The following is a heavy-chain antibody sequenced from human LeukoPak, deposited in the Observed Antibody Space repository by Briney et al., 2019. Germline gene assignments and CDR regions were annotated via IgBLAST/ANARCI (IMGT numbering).Heavy chain of an antibody. Sequence: GGSLRLSCAASGFTFSSYAMSWVRQAPGKGLEWVANIKQDGSQKSYVDSVKGRFTISRDNTKNSLYLQMNSLRAEDTAVYYCARDPTYGSGSPAGGQGTLVTVSS. J-gene: IGHJ4*02. CDR1: GFTFSSYA. CDR3: ARDPTYGSGSPA. D-gene: IGHD3-10*01. CDR2: IKQDGSQK. V-gene: IGHV3-7*04.